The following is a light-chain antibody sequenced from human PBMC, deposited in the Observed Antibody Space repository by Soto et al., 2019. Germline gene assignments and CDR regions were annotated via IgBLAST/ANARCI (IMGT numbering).Light chain of an antibody. J-gene: IGKJ1*01. CDR1: QTISSW. CDR3: QLYNSYSEA. V-gene: IGKV1-5*03. CDR2: KAS. Sequence: DIQMTQSPSTMSGSVGDRVTITCRASQTISSWLAWYQQKPGKAPKLLIYKASTLKSGVPSRFSGSGSGTEFTLTIRSLQPDDFSPYYCQLYNSYSEAFGQGTK.